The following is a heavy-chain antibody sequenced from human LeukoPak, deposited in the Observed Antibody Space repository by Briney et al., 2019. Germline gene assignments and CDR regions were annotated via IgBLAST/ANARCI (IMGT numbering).Heavy chain of an antibody. CDR1: GYTFVGYD. V-gene: IGHV1-8*01. Sequence: ASVKVSCKASGYTFVGYDINWVRQAPGQGLEWRGWMNPNSGNTGYAQKFQGRVSMTRSTSISTAYMELSSLTSEDTAVYYCALSLYYYNSSGYYPFDYWGQGTLITVSS. CDR2: MNPNSGNT. CDR3: ALSLYYYNSSGYYPFDY. D-gene: IGHD3-22*01. J-gene: IGHJ4*02.